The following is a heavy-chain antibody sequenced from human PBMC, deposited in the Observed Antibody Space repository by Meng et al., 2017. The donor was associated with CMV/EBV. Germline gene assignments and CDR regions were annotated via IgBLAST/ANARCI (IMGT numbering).Heavy chain of an antibody. CDR2: INHSGST. J-gene: IGHJ4*02. D-gene: IGHD6-19*01. V-gene: IGHV4-34*01. Sequence: SQTLSLTCAVYGGSFSGYYWSWIRQPPGKGLEWIGEINHSGSTNYNPSLKSRVTISVDTSKNQFSLKLSSVTAADTAVYYCARSRLKVAVDHNRRAFFDYWGQGTLVTVSS. CDR3: ARSRLKVAVDHNRRAFFDY. CDR1: GGSFSGYY.